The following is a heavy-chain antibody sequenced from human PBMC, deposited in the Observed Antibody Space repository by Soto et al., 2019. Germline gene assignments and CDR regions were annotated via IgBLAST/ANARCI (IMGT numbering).Heavy chain of an antibody. CDR3: ARESEVPAATGDYYYGMDV. CDR1: GGTFSSYA. J-gene: IGHJ6*02. V-gene: IGHV1-69*13. D-gene: IGHD2-2*01. CDR2: IIPIFGTA. Sequence: SVKVSCKASGGTFSSYAISWVRQAPGQGLEWMGGIIPIFGTANYAQKFQGRVTITADESTSTAYMELSSLRSEDTAVYYCARESEVPAATGDYYYGMDVWGQGTTVTVSS.